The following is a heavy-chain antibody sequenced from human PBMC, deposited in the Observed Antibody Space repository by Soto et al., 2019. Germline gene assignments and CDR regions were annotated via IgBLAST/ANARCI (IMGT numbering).Heavy chain of an antibody. J-gene: IGHJ6*02. CDR3: GRQPGHCGSTACFGYYSVDV. Sequence: QLQLQESGPRLVKPSETLSLTCSVSSGTISSSSNSWAWIRQSPGKGLEWIGTIYLSASAHYNPSLEGRVTISADTPNNQLSLRLSSVTAADTAVYYCGRQPGHCGSTACFGYYSVDVWGQGTTVTVS. CDR1: SGTISSSSNS. V-gene: IGHV4-39*01. D-gene: IGHD2-2*01. CDR2: IYLSASA.